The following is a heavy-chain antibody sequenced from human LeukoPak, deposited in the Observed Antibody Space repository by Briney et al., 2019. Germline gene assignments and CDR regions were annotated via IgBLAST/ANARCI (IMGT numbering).Heavy chain of an antibody. CDR1: GFTFSSYG. CDR2: IRYDGSNK. CDR3: AKEGDDSSGYYPPFFDY. D-gene: IGHD3-22*01. Sequence: PGGSLRLSCAASGFTFSSYGMHWVRQAPGKGLEWVAFIRYDGSNKYYADSVKGRFTISRDNSKNTLYLQMNSLRAGDTAVYYCAKEGDDSSGYYPPFFDYWGQGTLVTVSS. J-gene: IGHJ4*02. V-gene: IGHV3-30*02.